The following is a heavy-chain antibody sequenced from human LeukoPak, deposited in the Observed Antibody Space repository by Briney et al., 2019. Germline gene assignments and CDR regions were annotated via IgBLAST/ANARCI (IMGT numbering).Heavy chain of an antibody. CDR3: AKDLIAVAGSFSPDDY. CDR2: ISGSGGST. V-gene: IGHV3-23*01. CDR1: GFTFSSYA. D-gene: IGHD6-19*01. Sequence: GGSLRLSCAASGFTFSSYAMSWVRQAPGKGLEWVSAISGSGGSTYYADSVKGRFTISRDNSKYTLYLQMNSLRAEDTAVYYCAKDLIAVAGSFSPDDYWGQGTLVTVSS. J-gene: IGHJ4*02.